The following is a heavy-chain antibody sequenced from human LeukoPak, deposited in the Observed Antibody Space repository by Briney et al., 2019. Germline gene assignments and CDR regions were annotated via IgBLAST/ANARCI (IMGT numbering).Heavy chain of an antibody. J-gene: IGHJ4*02. D-gene: IGHD1-26*01. Sequence: PGGSLRLSCAASGFTFSSYGMHWVRQAPGKGLEWVAVISYDGNNKYYTDSVKGRFTISRDNSKNTLYLQMNSLRAEDTAVYYCAKEAVGAFDYWGQGTLVTVSS. CDR2: ISYDGNNK. V-gene: IGHV3-30*18. CDR1: GFTFSSYG. CDR3: AKEAVGAFDY.